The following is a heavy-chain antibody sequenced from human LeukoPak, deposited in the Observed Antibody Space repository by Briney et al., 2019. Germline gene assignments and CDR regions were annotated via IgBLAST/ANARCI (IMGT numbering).Heavy chain of an antibody. V-gene: IGHV3-7*01. D-gene: IGHD5-12*01. CDR3: VRDGGVSGYDLLDY. J-gene: IGHJ4*02. CDR1: GFTFSHYW. CDR2: INQDGSEE. Sequence: GGSLRLSCAASGFTFSHYWMTWVRQAPGKGLEWVAQINQDGSEEYYMDSVKARFTISRDNAKNSVFLQMNSLRAEDTAVYYCVRDGGVSGYDLLDYWGQGTLVTVPS.